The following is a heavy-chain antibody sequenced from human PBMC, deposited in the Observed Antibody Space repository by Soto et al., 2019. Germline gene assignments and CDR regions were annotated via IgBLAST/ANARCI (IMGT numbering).Heavy chain of an antibody. J-gene: IGHJ4*02. CDR1: DGSISTYDW. V-gene: IGHV4-4*02. CDR2: MFHSGGA. Sequence: QVQLHESGPGLVKPSETLSLTCVVSDGSISTYDWWTWVRQPPGKGLEWIGKMFHSGGADYSPSLKSRVTLSADSSKNHCSLRLTAVTAADTAVYYCATGNVDSMLEYWGQGTQVAVSS. CDR3: ATGNVDSMLEY. D-gene: IGHD3-3*01.